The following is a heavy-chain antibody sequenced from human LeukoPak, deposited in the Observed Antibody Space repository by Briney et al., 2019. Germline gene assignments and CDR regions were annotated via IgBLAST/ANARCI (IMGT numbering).Heavy chain of an antibody. Sequence: PSETLSLTCAVYGGSFSGYYWSWIRQPPGKGLEWIGGINHSGSTNYNPSLKSRVTISVDTSKNQFSLKLSSVTAADTAVYYCARAKALGYCSGGSCYPRGFDPWGQGTLVTVSS. CDR2: INHSGST. V-gene: IGHV4-34*01. CDR1: GGSFSGYY. D-gene: IGHD2-15*01. J-gene: IGHJ5*02. CDR3: ARAKALGYCSGGSCYPRGFDP.